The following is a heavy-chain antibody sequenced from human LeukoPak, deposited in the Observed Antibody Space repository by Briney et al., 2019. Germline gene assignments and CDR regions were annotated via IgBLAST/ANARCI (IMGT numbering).Heavy chain of an antibody. CDR1: GFTFSDYA. CDR2: FKTNSGQV. Sequence: PGGSLRLSCVASGFTFSDYAMNWVRQAPGKGLEWVSTFKTNSGQVYYAESVRGRFTISRDNSKNTVYLQMSSLRAEDTALYYCARSVPDYTRFDYWGQGALATVSS. CDR3: ARSVPDYTRFDY. D-gene: IGHD4-11*01. J-gene: IGHJ4*02. V-gene: IGHV3-23*01.